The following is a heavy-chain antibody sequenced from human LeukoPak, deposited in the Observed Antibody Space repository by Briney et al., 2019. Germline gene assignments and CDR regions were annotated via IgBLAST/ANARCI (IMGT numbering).Heavy chain of an antibody. D-gene: IGHD3-22*01. CDR1: GFTFSDHH. J-gene: IGHJ4*02. CDR2: SKNKDYAYTT. CDR3: TRIFYYGTRGYYPDF. V-gene: IGHV3-72*01. Sequence: PGGSLRLSCAASGFTFSDHHMDWGRQAPGKGLDWIGRSKNKDYAYTTVDAASVKDTFTFSRHDPKSSLYLQMNSLTTEDTAVYYCTRIFYYGTRGYYPDFWGQGTLVSVSS.